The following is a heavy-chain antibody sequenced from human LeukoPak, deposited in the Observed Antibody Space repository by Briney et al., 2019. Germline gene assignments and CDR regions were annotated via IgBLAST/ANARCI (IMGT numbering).Heavy chain of an antibody. CDR1: DDSINNNY. D-gene: IGHD3-16*01. V-gene: IGHV4-59*08. Sequence: PSETLSLTCTVSDDSINNNYWSWIRQPPGKELECIGYFHYSGSTNYNPSFKSRVTISIDTSKNQFSLKLNSVTAADTAVYYCARRGLNRQNFDYWGQGTLVTVSS. CDR3: ARRGLNRQNFDY. CDR2: FHYSGST. J-gene: IGHJ4*02.